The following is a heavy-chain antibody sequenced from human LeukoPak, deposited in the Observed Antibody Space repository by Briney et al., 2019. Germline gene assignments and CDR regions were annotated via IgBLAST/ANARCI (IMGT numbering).Heavy chain of an antibody. CDR2: ISGSGGRT. V-gene: IGHV3-23*01. CDR3: AKPWSSRGIAGRRPTKYYFDY. Sequence: RRSLRLSCAASGFTFSSDATSWVSQAPGKGREWVSSISGSGGRTSYADSVKGRATISRDKSKNTLFLQMNSLRAEETAVYYCAKPWSSRGIAGRRPTKYYFDYWGQGTQVTVSS. J-gene: IGHJ4*02. D-gene: IGHD6-6*01. CDR1: GFTFSSDA.